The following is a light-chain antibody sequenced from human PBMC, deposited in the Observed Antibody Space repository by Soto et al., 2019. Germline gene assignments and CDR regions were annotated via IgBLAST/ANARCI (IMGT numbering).Light chain of an antibody. CDR1: SSDVGGYNY. Sequence: QSVLTQPASVSGSPGQSITISCTGTSSDVGGYNYVSWYQQHLGKAPKLMIYDVSNRPSGVSNRFSGSKSGNTASLTISGLQAEDEADYYCSSYTSSSTLYVFGTGTKATVL. CDR2: DVS. J-gene: IGLJ1*01. V-gene: IGLV2-14*01. CDR3: SSYTSSSTLYV.